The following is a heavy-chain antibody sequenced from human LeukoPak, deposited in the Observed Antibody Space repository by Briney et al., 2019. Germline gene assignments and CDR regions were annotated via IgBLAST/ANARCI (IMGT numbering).Heavy chain of an antibody. Sequence: GGSLRLSCEASGFTFSGYAMSWVRQAPGKGLEWVAAVSGGGDSVHYADSVKGRFTISRDDSKNTLFLQMNSLRAEDTAIYYCVKDHLDWGSSFDYWGQGALVTVSS. D-gene: IGHD3-9*01. J-gene: IGHJ4*02. CDR1: GFTFSGYA. CDR2: VSGGGDSV. V-gene: IGHV3-23*01. CDR3: VKDHLDWGSSFDY.